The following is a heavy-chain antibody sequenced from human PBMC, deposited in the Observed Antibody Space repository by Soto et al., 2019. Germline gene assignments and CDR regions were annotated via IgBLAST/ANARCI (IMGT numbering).Heavy chain of an antibody. CDR3: GKPPVEDSASYAFDI. D-gene: IGHD6-6*01. V-gene: IGHV3-30*18. Sequence: QVQVVESGGGVVQPGRSLRLSCAASGFTFRNYGMHWVRQAPGKGPEWVAVISYDGSNIFYADSVKGRFAISRDNSKSTLYLQMNSLRSEDTAVYYCGKPPVEDSASYAFDIWGQGTMVTVSP. J-gene: IGHJ3*02. CDR2: ISYDGSNI. CDR1: GFTFRNYG.